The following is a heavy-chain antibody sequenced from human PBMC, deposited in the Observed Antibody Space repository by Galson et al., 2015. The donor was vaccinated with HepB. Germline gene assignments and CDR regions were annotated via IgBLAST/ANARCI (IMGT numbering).Heavy chain of an antibody. CDR1: RFTFSHYV. J-gene: IGHJ4*02. V-gene: IGHV3-23*01. Sequence: SLRLSCAASRFTFSHYVMNWVRQAPGKGLEWVSSISGSGGSTYYAGSVKGRFTISRDNSKNTLYLQMNSLSAEDTAVYYCAKNSGSSWFVPYHFDSWGQGTLVTVSS. D-gene: IGHD6-13*01. CDR2: ISGSGGST. CDR3: AKNSGSSWFVPYHFDS.